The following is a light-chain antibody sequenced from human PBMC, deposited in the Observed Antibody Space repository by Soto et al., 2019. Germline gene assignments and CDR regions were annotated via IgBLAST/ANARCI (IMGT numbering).Light chain of an antibody. J-gene: IGLJ1*01. Sequence: QAALTQPASVSGSPGQSITISCTGTSSDLGGYNYGSWYRQHPGKGPKLMIYEVSNRPTGVSNRFSRYKSCNTASLPIPGLQAGYEADDYWSSFTNRTPVYVFGPGTKVPV. CDR2: EVS. V-gene: IGLV2-14*01. CDR1: SSDLGGYNY. CDR3: SSFTNRTPVYV.